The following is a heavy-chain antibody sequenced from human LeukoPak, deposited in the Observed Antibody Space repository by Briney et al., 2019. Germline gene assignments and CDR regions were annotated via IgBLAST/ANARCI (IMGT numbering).Heavy chain of an antibody. CDR2: ISMDGVNT. V-gene: IGHV3-43*01. CDR3: VKGRRRGYAYGTLES. D-gene: IGHD5-18*01. CDR1: GFTFDYYT. J-gene: IGHJ4*02. Sequence: GGSLRLSCAASGFTFDYYTMYWVLQGPDKGLEWVSLISMDGVNTFYADSVKGRFTISRDNNKNSLYLQMNGLRTDDTGLYYCVKGRRRGYAYGTLESWGQGTLVTVSS.